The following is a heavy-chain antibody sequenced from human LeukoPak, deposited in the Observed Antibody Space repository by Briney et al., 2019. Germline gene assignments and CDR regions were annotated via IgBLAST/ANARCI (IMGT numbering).Heavy chain of an antibody. J-gene: IGHJ4*02. CDR3: ARAMVRGGNRDY. CDR1: GYTFTGYY. V-gene: IGHV1-2*02. D-gene: IGHD3-10*01. Sequence: GASVKVSCKASGYTFTGYYMNWVRQAPGQGLEWMGWINPNSGGTNYAQKFQGRVTMTRDTSISTDYMELSRLRSDDTAVYYCARAMVRGGNRDYWGQGTLVTVSS. CDR2: INPNSGGT.